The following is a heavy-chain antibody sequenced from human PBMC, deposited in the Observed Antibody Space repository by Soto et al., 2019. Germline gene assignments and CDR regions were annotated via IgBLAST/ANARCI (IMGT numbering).Heavy chain of an antibody. CDR3: ASTAIVGATWHRLRNRFDY. CDR1: GFTFSSYS. J-gene: IGHJ5*01. CDR2: ISSSSSTI. D-gene: IGHD1-26*01. Sequence: EVQLVESGGGLVQPGGSLRLSCAASGFTFSSYSMNWVRQAPGKGLEWVSYISSSSSTIYYAESVKGRFTISRDNAKNSLYLRMNSLREEDTAVYSCASTAIVGATWHRLRNRFDYWGQGSLVTVAS. V-gene: IGHV3-48*02.